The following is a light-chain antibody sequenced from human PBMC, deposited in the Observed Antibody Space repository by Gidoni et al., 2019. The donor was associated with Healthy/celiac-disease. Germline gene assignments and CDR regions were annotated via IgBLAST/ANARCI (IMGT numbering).Light chain of an antibody. Sequence: QSVLTHPPSVSGAPGQRVTISCTGSSSNIGAGYDVTWYQQLPGTAPNLLIYGNSNRTSGVPDRFSGSKSGTSASLAITGLQAEDEADYYCQSYDSSLSGSEVFGGGTKLTVL. CDR3: QSYDSSLSGSEV. V-gene: IGLV1-40*01. CDR2: GNS. J-gene: IGLJ3*02. CDR1: SSNIGAGYD.